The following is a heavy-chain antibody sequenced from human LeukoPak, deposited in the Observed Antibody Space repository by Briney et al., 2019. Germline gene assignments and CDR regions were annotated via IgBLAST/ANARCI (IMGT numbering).Heavy chain of an antibody. Sequence: SETLSLTCTVSGGSVSSGSYYWSWIRQPPGKGLEWIGYIYYSASTNYNPSLKSRVTISVDTSNNQFSLKLSSVTGADTAVYYCARGSRGYSYGWGQGTLVTVSS. CDR2: IYYSAST. J-gene: IGHJ4*02. CDR3: ARGSRGYSYG. D-gene: IGHD5-18*01. CDR1: GGSVSSGSYY. V-gene: IGHV4-61*01.